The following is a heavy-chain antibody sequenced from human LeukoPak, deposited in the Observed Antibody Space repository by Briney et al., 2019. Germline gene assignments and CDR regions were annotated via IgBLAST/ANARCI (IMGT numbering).Heavy chain of an antibody. V-gene: IGHV4-59*01. Sequence: SETLSLTCDVYGGSFSGYYWSWIRQPPGKGLEWIGYIYYSGGTNYNPSLKSRVTVSVDTSKNQFSLKLTSVTAADTAVYYCARSSEGRYYYDSSGYSYYYYYMDVWGKGTTVTIS. CDR3: ARSSEGRYYYDSSGYSYYYYYMDV. CDR1: GGSFSGYY. D-gene: IGHD3-22*01. J-gene: IGHJ6*03. CDR2: IYYSGGT.